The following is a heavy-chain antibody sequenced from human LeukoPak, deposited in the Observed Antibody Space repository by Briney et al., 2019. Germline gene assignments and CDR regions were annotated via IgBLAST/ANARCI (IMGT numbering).Heavy chain of an antibody. Sequence: PGGSLRLSCAASGFSFSSYSMNWVRQAPGKGLEWVSYISSSSSTIYYADSVRGRFTISRDNSKNTLYLQMNSLRAEDTAVYYCAKGRSGFDYWGQGTLVTVSS. CDR2: ISSSSSTI. CDR1: GFSFSSYS. D-gene: IGHD1-26*01. V-gene: IGHV3-48*01. CDR3: AKGRSGFDY. J-gene: IGHJ4*02.